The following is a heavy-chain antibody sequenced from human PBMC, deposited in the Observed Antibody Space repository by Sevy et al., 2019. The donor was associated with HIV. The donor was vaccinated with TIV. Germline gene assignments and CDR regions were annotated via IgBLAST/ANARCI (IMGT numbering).Heavy chain of an antibody. J-gene: IGHJ4*02. Sequence: GGSLRLSCAASGFTFSSYAMHWVRQAPGKGLEWVAVISYDGSNKYYADSVKGRFTISRDNSKNTLYLQMNSLRAEDTAVYYCARDRSGGYQLPYISYYFDYWGQGTLVTVSS. D-gene: IGHD2-2*01. V-gene: IGHV3-30*04. CDR3: ARDRSGGYQLPYISYYFDY. CDR2: ISYDGSNK. CDR1: GFTFSSYA.